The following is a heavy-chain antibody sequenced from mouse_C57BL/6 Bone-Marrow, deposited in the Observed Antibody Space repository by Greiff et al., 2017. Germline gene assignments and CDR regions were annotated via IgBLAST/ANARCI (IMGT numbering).Heavy chain of an antibody. D-gene: IGHD2-4*01. J-gene: IGHJ1*03. CDR3: VRADYQAFFDV. V-gene: IGHV10-3*01. CDR2: IRSKSSNYAT. CDR1: GFTFNTYA. Sequence: EVQLVESGGGLVQPKGSLKLSCAASGFTFNTYAMHWVRQAPGKGLEWVDRIRSKSSNYATYYADSVKDRFTISRDDSQSMLYLQMNNLKTEDTAMYYCVRADYQAFFDVWGTGTTVTVSS.